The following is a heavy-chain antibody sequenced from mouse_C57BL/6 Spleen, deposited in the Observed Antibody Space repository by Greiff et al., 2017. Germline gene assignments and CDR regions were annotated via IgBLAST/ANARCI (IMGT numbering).Heavy chain of an antibody. D-gene: IGHD1-1*01. CDR2: IYPRSGNT. CDR3: ARRRDYYGSRYFDV. V-gene: IGHV1-81*01. CDR1: GYTFTSYG. J-gene: IGHJ1*03. Sequence: QVQLQQSGAELARPGASVKLSCKASGYTFTSYGISWVKQRTGQGLEWIGEIYPRSGNTYYNEKFKGKATLTADKSSSTAYMELRSLTSEDSAVYFCARRRDYYGSRYFDVWGTGTTVTVSS.